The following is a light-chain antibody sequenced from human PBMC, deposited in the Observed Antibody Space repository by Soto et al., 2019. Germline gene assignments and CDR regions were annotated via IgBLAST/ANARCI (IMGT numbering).Light chain of an antibody. J-gene: IGKJ1*01. Sequence: DIQMTQSPSSLSASVGDRVTITCRASQSISSYLNWYQQKPGKAPKLLIYAASSLQSGVPSRFSGSGSGTDFPLTSSILQPEDFATYYYQQSYSTPQTFGQGTKVEIK. V-gene: IGKV1-39*01. CDR3: QQSYSTPQT. CDR2: AAS. CDR1: QSISSY.